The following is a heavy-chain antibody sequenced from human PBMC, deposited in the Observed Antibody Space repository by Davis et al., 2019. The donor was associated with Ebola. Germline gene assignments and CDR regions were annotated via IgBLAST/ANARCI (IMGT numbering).Heavy chain of an antibody. Sequence: PGGSLRLSCAASGFSFSNYAMSWVRQAPGKGLEWVSVISGSGDSTHYVDSVKGRFTISRDKSKNTVYLQMNSLRAEDTAVYYCPVGHYSNPNGWGQGVLVTVSS. V-gene: IGHV3-23*01. CDR2: ISGSGDST. J-gene: IGHJ4*02. CDR3: PVGHYSNPNG. D-gene: IGHD4-11*01. CDR1: GFSFSNYA.